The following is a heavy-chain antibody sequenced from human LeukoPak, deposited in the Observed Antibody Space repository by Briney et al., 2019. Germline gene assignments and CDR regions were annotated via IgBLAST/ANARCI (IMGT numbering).Heavy chain of an antibody. D-gene: IGHD3-3*01. CDR2: IYPGDSDT. CDR1: GYSFTSYW. CDR3: ARRGPTYYDFWSGYIDY. Sequence: GESLKISCKGSGYSFTSYWIGWVRQMPGKGLEWMGIIYPGDSDTRYSPSFQGQVTISADKSISIAYLQWSSLKASDTAMYYCARRGPTYYDFWSGYIDYWGQGTLVTVSS. V-gene: IGHV5-51*01. J-gene: IGHJ4*02.